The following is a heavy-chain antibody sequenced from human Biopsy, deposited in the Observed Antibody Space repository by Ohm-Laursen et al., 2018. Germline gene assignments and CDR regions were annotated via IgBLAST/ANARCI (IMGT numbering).Heavy chain of an antibody. CDR2: ISYDGSGE. CDR3: ARDGKRWDYSTYFSWHFDL. D-gene: IGHD4-11*01. Sequence: SLRLSCAASGFTFSNYAIHWVRQAPGKGLEWVAVISYDGSGEYYADSLQGRFIISRDNPKSTVDLQMNSLRAEDMAVYFCARDGKRWDYSTYFSWHFDLWGRGTLVTVSS. V-gene: IGHV3-30*03. J-gene: IGHJ2*01. CDR1: GFTFSNYA.